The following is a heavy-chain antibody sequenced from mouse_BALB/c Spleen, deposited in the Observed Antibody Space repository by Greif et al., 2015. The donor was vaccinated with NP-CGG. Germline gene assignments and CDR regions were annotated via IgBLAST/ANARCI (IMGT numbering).Heavy chain of an antibody. CDR3: ARERSMITYYFDY. J-gene: IGHJ2*01. CDR2: IWPGGST. Sequence: VKLVESGPGLVAPSQSLSITCTVSGFSLTSYGVHWVRQPPGKGLEWLGVIWPGGSTNYNSALMSRLSSSKDNSKSXVFLKMNSLQTDDTAMYYCARERSMITYYFDYWGQGTTLTVSS. V-gene: IGHV2-9*02. D-gene: IGHD2-4*01. CDR1: GFSLTSYG.